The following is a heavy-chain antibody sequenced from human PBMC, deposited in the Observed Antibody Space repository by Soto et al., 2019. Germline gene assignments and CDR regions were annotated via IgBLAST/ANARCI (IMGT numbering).Heavy chain of an antibody. CDR2: VSAYNGNT. CDR1: GYSFSNYG. D-gene: IGHD3-3*01. Sequence: QVQLVQSGIQVRRPGASVTVSCKASGYSFSNYGISWVRQAPGQGLEWMGWVSAYNGNTKYVQKYQDRVTMSTATSTTTAYMELKSLRSDDTAVYYCARAWRIWSGYLIDFWGPGTLVTVSS. CDR3: ARAWRIWSGYLIDF. J-gene: IGHJ4*02. V-gene: IGHV1-18*01.